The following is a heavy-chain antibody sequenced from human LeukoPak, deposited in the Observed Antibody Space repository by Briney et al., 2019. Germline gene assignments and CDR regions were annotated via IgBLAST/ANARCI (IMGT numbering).Heavy chain of an antibody. CDR3: ARADKLRGVRFLGY. Sequence: GASVKVSCKASGYTFTSYDINWVRQATGQGLEWMGWMNPNSGNTGYAQKFQGRVAMTRNTSISTAYMELSSLRSEDTAVYYCARADKLRGVRFLGYWGQGTLVTVSS. CDR1: GYTFTSYD. V-gene: IGHV1-8*01. D-gene: IGHD3-10*01. CDR2: MNPNSGNT. J-gene: IGHJ4*02.